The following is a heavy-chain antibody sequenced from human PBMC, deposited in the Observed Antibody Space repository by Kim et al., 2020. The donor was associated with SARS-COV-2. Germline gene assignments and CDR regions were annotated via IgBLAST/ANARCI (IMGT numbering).Heavy chain of an antibody. D-gene: IGHD3-10*01. CDR1: GYTLTELS. J-gene: IGHJ6*02. CDR3: ATLRVLARGSGSYYPQLIRYGMDV. Sequence: ASVKVSCKVSGYTLTELSMHWVRQAPGKGLEWMGGFDPEDGETIYAQKFQGRVTMTEDTSTDTAYMELSSLRSEDTAVYYCATLRVLARGSGSYYPQLIRYGMDVWGQGTTVTVSS. V-gene: IGHV1-24*01. CDR2: FDPEDGET.